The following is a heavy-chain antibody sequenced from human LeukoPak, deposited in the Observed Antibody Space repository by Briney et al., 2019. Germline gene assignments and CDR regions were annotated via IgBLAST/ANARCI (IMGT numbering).Heavy chain of an antibody. CDR2: IIPILGIA. V-gene: IGHV1-69*04. D-gene: IGHD3-22*01. Sequence: SVKVSCKASGYTFTNYGISWVRQAPGQGLEWMGRIIPILGIANYAQKFQGRVAITADKSTSTAYMELSSLRSEDTAVYYCARYNGAKRGNYYDSSGYPYYFDYWGQGTLVTVSS. CDR1: GYTFTNYG. J-gene: IGHJ4*02. CDR3: ARYNGAKRGNYYDSSGYPYYFDY.